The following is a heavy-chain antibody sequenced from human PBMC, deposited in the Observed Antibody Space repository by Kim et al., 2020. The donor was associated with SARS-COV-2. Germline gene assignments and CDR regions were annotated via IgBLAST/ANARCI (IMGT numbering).Heavy chain of an antibody. J-gene: IGHJ4*02. CDR3: ATEGGTSGRCGYFDS. V-gene: IGHV3-30*01. CDR2: MSFDGCSK. D-gene: IGHD2-15*01. Sequence: GGSLRLSCVTSGFYIIHCVLQAPGKGLEWVAAMSFDGCSKYFVDSVKGRFTIPRDDSKNTVYLELNSLRDEDSAVYYCATEGGTSGRCGYFDSWGQGTLVTVSS. CDR1: GFYI.